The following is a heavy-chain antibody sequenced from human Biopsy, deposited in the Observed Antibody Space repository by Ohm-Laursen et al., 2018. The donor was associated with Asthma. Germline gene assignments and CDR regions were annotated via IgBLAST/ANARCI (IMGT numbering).Heavy chain of an antibody. V-gene: IGHV4-31*03. CDR2: IYYSGST. Sequence: TLSLTCTVSGGSISSGGYYWSWIRQHPGKGLEWIGYIYYSGSTYYNPSLKSRVTISVDTSKNQFSLNLSSVIAADTAVYYCARWGSFGFDYWGQGTLVTVSS. D-gene: IGHD7-27*01. CDR1: GGSISSGGYY. CDR3: ARWGSFGFDY. J-gene: IGHJ4*02.